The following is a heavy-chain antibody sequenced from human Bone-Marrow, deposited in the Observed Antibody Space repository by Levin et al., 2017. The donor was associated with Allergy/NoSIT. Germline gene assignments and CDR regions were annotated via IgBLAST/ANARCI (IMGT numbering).Heavy chain of an antibody. CDR2: IYWDNDK. V-gene: IGHV2-5*02. D-gene: IGHD1-1*01. CDR1: GFSLSTSGVG. CDR3: AHRLTTTTTVWNHGYLDY. Sequence: SGPTLVKPTQSLTLTCTFSGFSLSTSGVGVGWVRQPPGKALEWLAVIYWDNDKRYSPSLRSRLTITKDTSKNQVVLIMADVDPLDTATYYCAHRLTTTTTVWNHGYLDYWGQGTLVTVSS. J-gene: IGHJ4*02.